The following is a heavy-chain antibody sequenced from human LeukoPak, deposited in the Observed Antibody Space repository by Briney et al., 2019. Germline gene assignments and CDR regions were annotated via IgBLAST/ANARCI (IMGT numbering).Heavy chain of an antibody. CDR3: ARQFTHGSFFYFDL. CDR2: IYPGDSDT. V-gene: IGHV5-51*01. J-gene: IGHJ4*02. D-gene: IGHD1-26*01. CDR1: CVSFTSLR. Sequence: GESLKISRQGSCVSFTSLRFGRGAKMPGKGLEWMGIIYPGDSDTTYRPSFQGQVTISADRSISTAYLQWSSLKASDSAMAYCARQFTHGSFFYFDLWGQGTLVTVSS.